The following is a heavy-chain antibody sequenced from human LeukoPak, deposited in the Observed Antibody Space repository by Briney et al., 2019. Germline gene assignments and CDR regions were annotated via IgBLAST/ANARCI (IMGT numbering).Heavy chain of an antibody. J-gene: IGHJ4*02. Sequence: GGSLRLSCAASGFTFSSYGMRWVRQAPGKGLEWVAVIWYDGSNKCYADSVKGRFTTSRDNSKNTLYLQMNSLRAEDTAVYYCARDYYDSSGYYSHWGQGTLVTVSS. D-gene: IGHD3-22*01. V-gene: IGHV3-33*01. CDR3: ARDYYDSSGYYSH. CDR1: GFTFSSYG. CDR2: IWYDGSNK.